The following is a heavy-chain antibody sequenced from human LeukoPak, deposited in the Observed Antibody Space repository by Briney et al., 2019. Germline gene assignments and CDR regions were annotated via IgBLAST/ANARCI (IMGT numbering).Heavy chain of an antibody. CDR2: ISNNGGYT. CDR1: GFTFSSSA. V-gene: IGHV3-23*01. J-gene: IGHJ4*02. CDR3: AKQLGYCSDGSCYFPY. Sequence: GGSLRLSCAASGFTFSSSAMSWVRRAPGKGLEWVSAISNNGGYTYYADSVQGRFTISRDNSKSTLCLQMNSLRAEDTAVYYCAKQLGYCSDGSCYFPYWGQGTLVTVSS. D-gene: IGHD2-15*01.